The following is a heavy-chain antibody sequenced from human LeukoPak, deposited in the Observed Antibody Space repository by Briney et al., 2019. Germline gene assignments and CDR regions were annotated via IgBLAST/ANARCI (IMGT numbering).Heavy chain of an antibody. CDR2: INTNTGNP. CDR1: GYTFTSYA. D-gene: IGHD6-19*01. Sequence: ASAVPDSCKSSGYTFTSYAMNWVRQAPGQGLEWMGWINTNTGNPTYAQGFTGRFVFSLDTSVSTAYLQISSLQAEDTAVYYCARDRRSGWYIRLLNWFDPWGQGALVAVCS. CDR3: ARDRRSGWYIRLLNWFDP. V-gene: IGHV7-4-1*02. J-gene: IGHJ5*02.